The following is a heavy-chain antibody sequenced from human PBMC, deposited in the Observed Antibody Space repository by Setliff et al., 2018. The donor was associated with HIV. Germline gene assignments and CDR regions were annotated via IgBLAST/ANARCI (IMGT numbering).Heavy chain of an antibody. J-gene: IGHJ6*02. CDR1: GYTFTGYY. Sequence: GASVKVSCKASGYTFTGYYMHWVRQAPGQGLEWMGIINPSGGSTAYPQKFQGRVTMTRDTSTSTAYMELNSLRSEDTAVYYCARGSDSGSYSYYYGMDVWGQGTTVTVSS. CDR2: INPSGGST. CDR3: ARGSDSGSYSYYYGMDV. D-gene: IGHD3-10*01. V-gene: IGHV1-46*01.